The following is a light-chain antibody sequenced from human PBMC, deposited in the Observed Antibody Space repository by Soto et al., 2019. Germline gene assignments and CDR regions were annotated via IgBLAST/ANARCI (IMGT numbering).Light chain of an antibody. Sequence: QSVLTQPASVSGSPGQSITISCTGTSSDVGGYDYVSWYQHHPGKAPKLTIYEVSNRPSGVSNRFSGSKSGNTASLTISGLQAADEADYFCKSYAGSNTYVFGSGTKVTVL. CDR2: EVS. V-gene: IGLV2-14*01. CDR3: KSYAGSNTYV. J-gene: IGLJ1*01. CDR1: SSDVGGYDY.